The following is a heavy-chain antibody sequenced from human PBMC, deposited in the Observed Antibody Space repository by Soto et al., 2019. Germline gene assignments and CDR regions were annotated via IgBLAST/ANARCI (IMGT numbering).Heavy chain of an antibody. V-gene: IGHV4-4*02. J-gene: IGHJ4*02. CDR2: IYHSGSI. Sequence: QVQLQESGPGLVKPSGTLSLTCAASGGSITNTNWWSWVRQPPGKGLEWIGVIYHSGSINYNPSLKSRITISVDKSKNQFSLKLSSVTAADTAVYYCAREEEYSSGWYHFDYWGQGTLVTVSS. D-gene: IGHD6-19*01. CDR3: AREEEYSSGWYHFDY. CDR1: GGSITNTNW.